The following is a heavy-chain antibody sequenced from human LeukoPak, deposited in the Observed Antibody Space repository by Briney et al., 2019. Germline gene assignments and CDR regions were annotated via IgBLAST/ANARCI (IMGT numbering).Heavy chain of an antibody. Sequence: GVSLRLSCAACGFTFSSYAMSWVRQAPGKGLEWVSAISGSGGSTYYAESVKGRFTISRDNSRDTLYLQMNSLRAEDTAVYYCAKGYYDYVWGSYYFDYWGQGTLVTVSS. J-gene: IGHJ4*02. CDR2: ISGSGGST. D-gene: IGHD3-16*01. V-gene: IGHV3-23*01. CDR3: AKGYYDYVWGSYYFDY. CDR1: GFTFSSYA.